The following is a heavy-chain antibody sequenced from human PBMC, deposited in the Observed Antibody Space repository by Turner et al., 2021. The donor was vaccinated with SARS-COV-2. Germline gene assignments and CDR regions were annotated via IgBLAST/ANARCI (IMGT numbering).Heavy chain of an antibody. J-gene: IGHJ3*02. CDR3: ARDHYYDSSGYTLDAFDI. CDR2: IWYDGSNK. D-gene: IGHD3-22*01. CDR1: GFTLSGYG. V-gene: IGHV3-33*01. Sequence: QVQLVESGGGLVQPGRSLRLYCSASGFTLSGYGMHWVRQAPGKGLEGVAVIWYDGSNKDYADSVKGRFTISRDNSKNTLYLQMNSLRAEDTAVYYCARDHYYDSSGYTLDAFDIWGQGTMVTISS.